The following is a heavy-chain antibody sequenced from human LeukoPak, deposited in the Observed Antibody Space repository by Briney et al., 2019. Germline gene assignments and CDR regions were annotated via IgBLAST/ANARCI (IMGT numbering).Heavy chain of an antibody. Sequence: PGGSLRLSCAASGFTFRNYAMNWLRQAPGKGLEWVSRISGSGSSTNYADSVKGRFTISRDNSKNTLYLQMTSLRAEDTAIYYCAKDSNTPGYFDYWGQGIPVTVSS. D-gene: IGHD2/OR15-2a*01. V-gene: IGHV3-23*01. CDR2: ISGSGSST. CDR3: AKDSNTPGYFDY. CDR1: GFTFRNYA. J-gene: IGHJ4*02.